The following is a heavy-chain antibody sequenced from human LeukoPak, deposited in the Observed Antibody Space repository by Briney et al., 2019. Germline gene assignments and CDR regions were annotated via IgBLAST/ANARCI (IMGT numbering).Heavy chain of an antibody. CDR3: ASHGTIIRYYYYGMDV. D-gene: IGHD1-26*01. Sequence: GGSLRLSCAASGFSFSSNGMHWVRQAPGKGLEWVAVISYDGSNKYYADSVKGRFTISRDNSKNTLYLQMNSLRAEDTAVYYCASHGTIIRYYYYGMDVLGQGTTVTVSS. J-gene: IGHJ6*02. CDR2: ISYDGSNK. V-gene: IGHV3-30*03. CDR1: GFSFSSNG.